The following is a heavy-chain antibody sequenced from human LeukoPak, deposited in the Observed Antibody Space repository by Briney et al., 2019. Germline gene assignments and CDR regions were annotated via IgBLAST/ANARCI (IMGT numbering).Heavy chain of an antibody. J-gene: IGHJ4*02. V-gene: IGHV1-69*13. D-gene: IGHD1-7*01. CDR1: GGTFSSYA. Sequence: PVASVTVSCEASGGTFSSYAISWVRQAPGQGLEWMGGIIPIFGTANYAQKFQGRVTITADESTSTAYMELSSLRSEDTAVYYCARVAITGTTYDYFDYWGQGTLVTVSS. CDR2: IIPIFGTA. CDR3: ARVAITGTTYDYFDY.